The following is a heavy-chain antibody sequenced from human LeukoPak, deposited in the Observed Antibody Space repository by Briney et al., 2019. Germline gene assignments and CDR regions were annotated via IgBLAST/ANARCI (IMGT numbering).Heavy chain of an antibody. CDR3: ARSLRGRDYYGSGSYRRDYMDV. CDR2: IMPIFGTA. CDR1: GGTFSSYA. J-gene: IGHJ6*03. V-gene: IGHV1-69*13. D-gene: IGHD3-10*01. Sequence: SVKVSCKASGGTFSSYAISWVRQTPGQGLEWMRGIMPIFGTANYAQKFQGRVTITADESTSTAYMELSSLRSEDTAVYYCARSLRGRDYYGSGSYRRDYMDVWGKGTTVTISS.